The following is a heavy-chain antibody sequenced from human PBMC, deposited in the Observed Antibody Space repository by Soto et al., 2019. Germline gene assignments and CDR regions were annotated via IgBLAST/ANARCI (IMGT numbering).Heavy chain of an antibody. V-gene: IGHV1-69*12. CDR2: IIPIFRTP. D-gene: IGHD5-12*01. CDR1: GGTFSSYA. J-gene: IGHJ6*02. CDR3: ARDNDRQRLGGNYYYITDV. Sequence: QVQLVQSGAEVKKPGSSVKVSCKASGGTFSSYAISWVRQAPGQGLEWMGGIIPIFRTPDYAQKFQGSVTITADESARTAYMELSSLRSEDTAVYYCARDNDRQRLGGNYYYITDVWCQGTTVTVSS.